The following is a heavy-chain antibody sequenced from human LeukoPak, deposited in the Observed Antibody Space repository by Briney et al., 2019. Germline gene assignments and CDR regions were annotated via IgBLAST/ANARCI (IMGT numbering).Heavy chain of an antibody. Sequence: GGSLRLSCAASGFAVSSNHMNWVRQAPGKGLEWVSVIFNGGSTYYADSVKGRFTISRDNSKNTLYLQMKSLRAEDTAVYYCAKERITMIVVVDYFDYWGQGTLVTVSS. D-gene: IGHD3-22*01. CDR2: IFNGGST. CDR3: AKERITMIVVVDYFDY. J-gene: IGHJ4*02. V-gene: IGHV3-53*01. CDR1: GFAVSSNH.